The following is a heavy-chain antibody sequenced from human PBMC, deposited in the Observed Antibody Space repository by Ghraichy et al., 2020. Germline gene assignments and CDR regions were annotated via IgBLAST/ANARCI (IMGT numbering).Heavy chain of an antibody. D-gene: IGHD6-13*01. CDR2: IYPGDSDT. V-gene: IGHV5-51*01. J-gene: IGHJ4*02. Sequence: ESLNISCKGSGYSFTSYWIGWVRQMPGKGLEWMGIIYPGDSDTRYSPSFQGQVTISADKSISTAYLQWNSLKASDTPMYYCARRAGIAAADYWGQGTLVTVSP. CDR3: ARRAGIAAADY. CDR1: GYSFTSYW.